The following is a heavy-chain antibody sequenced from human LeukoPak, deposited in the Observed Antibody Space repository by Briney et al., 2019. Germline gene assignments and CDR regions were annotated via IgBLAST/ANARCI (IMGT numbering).Heavy chain of an antibody. CDR3: AKDIGMVRGNNWFDP. J-gene: IGHJ5*02. CDR2: IIPMLDIA. V-gene: IGHV1-69*04. CDR1: GGTLSNYA. Sequence: SVKVSCKASGGTLSNYAISWVRQAPGQGLEWMGRIIPMLDIANYAQNFQGRVTITADKSTGTAYMELSSLRSEDTAVYYCAKDIGMVRGNNWFDPWGQGTLVTVSS. D-gene: IGHD3-10*01.